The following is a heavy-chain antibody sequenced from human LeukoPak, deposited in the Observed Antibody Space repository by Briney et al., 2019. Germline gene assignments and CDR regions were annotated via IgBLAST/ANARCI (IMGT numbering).Heavy chain of an antibody. CDR2: VFHTGSS. Sequence: SETLSLTCTVSGGSISSSSYYWGWIRQPPGKGPEWIGSVFHTGSSYYIPSLKSRVTISVDTSKNQFSLEVSSVTAADTAIYYCARGISTTGHDYWGPGTLVTVSS. J-gene: IGHJ4*02. D-gene: IGHD4-11*01. V-gene: IGHV4-39*07. CDR1: GGSISSSSYY. CDR3: ARGISTTGHDY.